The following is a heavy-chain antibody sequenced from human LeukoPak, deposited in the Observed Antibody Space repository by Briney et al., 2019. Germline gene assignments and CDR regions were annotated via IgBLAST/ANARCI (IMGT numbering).Heavy chain of an antibody. CDR1: GFPLSSYA. J-gene: IGHJ4*02. Sequence: GGALRLSCAASGFPLSSYAMRWVRQAPGKGVGGVSAISGSGGSTYYADSVKGRFTISRDNSKNTLYLQMNSLRAEDTAVYYCAKPLGITGTPSDYWGQGTLVTVSS. D-gene: IGHD1-20*01. CDR2: ISGSGGST. CDR3: AKPLGITGTPSDY. V-gene: IGHV3-23*01.